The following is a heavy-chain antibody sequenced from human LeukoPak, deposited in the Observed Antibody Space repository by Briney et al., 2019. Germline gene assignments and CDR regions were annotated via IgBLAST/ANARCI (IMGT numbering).Heavy chain of an antibody. CDR2: IHYSGDT. Sequence: SETLSLTCTVSGVSISTSYWSWIRQPPGKGLEWIGYIHYSGDTNYNPSLKSRVTMSADTSKHQFSLTLSSVTAADAAVYYCRRGTVTTANFDWWGQGTLVTVSS. CDR1: GVSISTSY. J-gene: IGHJ4*02. CDR3: RRGTVTTANFDW. V-gene: IGHV4-59*01. D-gene: IGHD4-17*01.